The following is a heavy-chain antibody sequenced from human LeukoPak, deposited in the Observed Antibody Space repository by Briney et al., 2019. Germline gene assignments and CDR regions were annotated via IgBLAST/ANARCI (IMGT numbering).Heavy chain of an antibody. CDR3: ATVDAWGSPNSTWYFDL. Sequence: ASVKVSCKVSGYTLTELSMHWVRQAPGKGLEWMGGFDPEDGETIYAQKFQGRVTMTEDTSTDTAYMELSSLRSEDTAVYYCATVDAWGSPNSTWYFDLWGRGTLVTVSS. CDR2: FDPEDGET. D-gene: IGHD7-27*01. CDR1: GYTLTELS. J-gene: IGHJ2*01. V-gene: IGHV1-24*01.